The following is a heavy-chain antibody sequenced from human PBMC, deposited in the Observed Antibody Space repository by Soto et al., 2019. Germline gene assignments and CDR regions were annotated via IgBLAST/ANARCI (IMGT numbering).Heavy chain of an antibody. D-gene: IGHD5-18*01. CDR3: TTEDTAMATDSYYYSGMDV. V-gene: IGHV3-15*07. CDR2: IKSKTDGGTT. Sequence: GGSLRLSCAASGFTFSNAWMNWVRQAPGKGLEWVGRIKSKTDGGTTDYAAPVKGRFTISRDDSKNTLYLQMNSLKTEDTAVYYCTTEDTAMATDSYYYSGMDVWGQGTTVTVSS. J-gene: IGHJ6*02. CDR1: GFTFSNAW.